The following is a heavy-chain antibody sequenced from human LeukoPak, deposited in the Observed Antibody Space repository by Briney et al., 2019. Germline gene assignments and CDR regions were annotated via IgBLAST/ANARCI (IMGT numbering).Heavy chain of an antibody. CDR3: TRLDVVTAFDY. CDR2: IKTKANNYAT. Sequence: PGGSLKLSCAASGFTFSGSAMHWVRQASGKALEWVGRIKTKANNYATAYAASVSGRFTISRDDSKNTAYLQMNSLKTEDTAVYYCTRLDVVTAFDYWGQGTLVTVSS. J-gene: IGHJ4*02. D-gene: IGHD2-21*02. V-gene: IGHV3-73*01. CDR1: GFTFSGSA.